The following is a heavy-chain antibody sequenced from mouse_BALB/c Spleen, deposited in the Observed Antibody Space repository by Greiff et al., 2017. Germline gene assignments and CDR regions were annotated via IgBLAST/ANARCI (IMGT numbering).Heavy chain of an antibody. Sequence: EVQLQQSGAELVRPGALVKLSCKASGFNIKDYYMHWVKQRPEQGLEWIGWIDPENGNTIYDPKFQGKASITADTSSNTAYLQLSSLTSEDTAVYYYARTSTLYFDVWGAGTTVTVSS. J-gene: IGHJ1*01. CDR3: ARTSTLYFDV. D-gene: IGHD2-1*01. V-gene: IGHV14-1*02. CDR2: IDPENGNT. CDR1: GFNIKDYY.